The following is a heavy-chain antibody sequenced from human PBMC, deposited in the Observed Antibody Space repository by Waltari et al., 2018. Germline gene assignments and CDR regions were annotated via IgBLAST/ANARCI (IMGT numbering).Heavy chain of an antibody. CDR3: ATVLVARPLDY. CDR1: GYTFTDYY. CDR2: VEPEDGET. Sequence: EVQLVQSGAEVKKPGAPVKISCKASGYTFTDYYMHWVQQAPGKGLAWMGRVEPEDGETIYAEKFQGRVTITADTSTDTAYMALSSLGSEDTAVYYCATVLVARPLDYWGHGTLVTVSS. D-gene: IGHD6-6*01. J-gene: IGHJ4*01. V-gene: IGHV1-69-2*01.